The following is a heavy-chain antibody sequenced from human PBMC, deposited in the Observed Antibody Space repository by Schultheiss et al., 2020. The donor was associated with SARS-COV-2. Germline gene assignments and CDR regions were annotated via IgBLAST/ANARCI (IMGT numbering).Heavy chain of an antibody. CDR2: ISWNSGSI. Sequence: GGSLRLSCAASGFTVSSNYMSWVRQAPGKGLEWVSGISWNSGSIGYADSVKGRFTISRDNAKNSLYLQMNSLRAEDTALYYCAKGVAGTDWGQGTLVTVSS. J-gene: IGHJ4*02. V-gene: IGHV3-9*01. D-gene: IGHD6-19*01. CDR1: GFTVSSNY. CDR3: AKGVAGTD.